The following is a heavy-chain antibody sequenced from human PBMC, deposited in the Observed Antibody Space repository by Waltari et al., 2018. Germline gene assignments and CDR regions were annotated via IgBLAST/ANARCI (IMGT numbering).Heavy chain of an antibody. D-gene: IGHD3-16*01. V-gene: IGHV4-38-2*01. J-gene: IGHJ5*02. Sequence: QVQLQESGPGLVKPSETLSLTCAVSGSSISRGSYWCWIRQPPGKGLEWIGSIYHSGSTYYNPSLKSRVTISVDTSKNQFSLKLSSVTAADTAVYYCARHDYWSGGNWFDPWGQGTLVTVSS. CDR1: GSSISRGSY. CDR3: ARHDYWSGGNWFDP. CDR2: IYHSGST.